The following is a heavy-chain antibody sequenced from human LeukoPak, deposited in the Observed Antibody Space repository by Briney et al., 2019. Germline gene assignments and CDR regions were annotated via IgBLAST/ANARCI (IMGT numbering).Heavy chain of an antibody. CDR2: VSYDGSNK. D-gene: IGHD1-26*01. J-gene: IGHJ4*02. V-gene: IGHV3-30*18. CDR3: AKSASGGYYFDY. CDR1: GFTFSSYG. Sequence: GGSLRLSCAASGFTFSSYGMHWVRQAPGKGLEWVAVVSYDGSNKHYADSVKGRFTISRDNSKNTLYLEMNSLRAEDTAVYYCAKSASGGYYFDYWGRGTLVTVSS.